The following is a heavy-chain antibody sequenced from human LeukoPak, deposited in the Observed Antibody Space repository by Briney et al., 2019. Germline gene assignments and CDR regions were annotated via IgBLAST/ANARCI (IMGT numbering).Heavy chain of an antibody. Sequence: SETLSLTCTVSGGSISTYYWSWIRQPPGKGLEWIGYIYYSGSTNYNPSLKSRVTISVDTSKNQFSLKLSSVTAADTAVYYCARDSKYFDLWGRGTLVTVSS. J-gene: IGHJ2*01. V-gene: IGHV4-59*12. CDR3: ARDSKYFDL. CDR2: IYYSGST. CDR1: GGSISTYY.